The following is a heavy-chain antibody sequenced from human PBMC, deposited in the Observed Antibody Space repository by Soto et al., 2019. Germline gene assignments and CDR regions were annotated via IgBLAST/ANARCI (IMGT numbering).Heavy chain of an antibody. Sequence: QVQLQESGPGLVKPSETLSLTCTVSGASISGYYWSWIRQPPGKGLEWIGYIHYSGSPSYNPSLKSRVTISIDTSKNQFFLNLNSVTAADTAVYYCAREYGTTVTTFYYWGQGTLVTVSS. CDR3: AREYGTTVTTFYY. J-gene: IGHJ4*02. D-gene: IGHD4-17*01. V-gene: IGHV4-59*01. CDR2: IHYSGSP. CDR1: GASISGYY.